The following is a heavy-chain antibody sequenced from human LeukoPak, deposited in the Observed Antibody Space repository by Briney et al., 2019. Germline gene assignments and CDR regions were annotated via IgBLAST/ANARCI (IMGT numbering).Heavy chain of an antibody. Sequence: ASVKVSCKASGYTFTSYYMHWVRQAPGQGLEWMGIINPSGGSTSYAQKFQGRVTMTEDTSTDTAYMELSSLRSEDTAVYYCATAGIAVAGPFDYYYYGMDVWGQGTTVTVSS. D-gene: IGHD6-19*01. CDR1: GYTFTSYY. J-gene: IGHJ6*02. V-gene: IGHV1-46*01. CDR3: ATAGIAVAGPFDYYYYGMDV. CDR2: INPSGGST.